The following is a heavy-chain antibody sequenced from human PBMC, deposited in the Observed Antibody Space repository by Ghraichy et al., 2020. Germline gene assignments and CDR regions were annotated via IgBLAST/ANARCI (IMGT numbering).Heavy chain of an antibody. J-gene: IGHJ6*02. D-gene: IGHD1-1*01. CDR2: IYYSGST. Sequence: SETLSLTCTVSGGSVSSGSYYWSWIRQPPGKGLEWIGYIYYSGSTNYNPSLKSRVTISVDTSKNQFSLKLSSVTAADTAVYYCARGKLDPVLDGYGMDVWGQGTTVTVSS. CDR1: GGSVSSGSYY. V-gene: IGHV4-61*01. CDR3: ARGKLDPVLDGYGMDV.